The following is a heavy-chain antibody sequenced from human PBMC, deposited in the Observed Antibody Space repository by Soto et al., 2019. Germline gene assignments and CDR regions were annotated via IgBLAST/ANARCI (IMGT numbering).Heavy chain of an antibody. J-gene: IGHJ6*03. CDR1: GYTLTELS. CDR3: ERNHSAVVVHYYYYMDV. V-gene: IGHV1-24*01. CDR2: FDPEDGET. Sequence: ASVKVSCKVSGYTLTELSMHWVRQAPGKGLEWMGGFDPEDGETIYAQKFQGRVTMTEDTSTDTAYMELSSLRSEDTAVYYCERNHSAVVVHYYYYMDVWGKGTMVTVSS. D-gene: IGHD2-21*01.